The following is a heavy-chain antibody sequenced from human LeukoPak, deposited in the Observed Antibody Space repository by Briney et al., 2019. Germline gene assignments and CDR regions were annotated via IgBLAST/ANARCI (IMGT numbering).Heavy chain of an antibody. V-gene: IGHV4-39*07. CDR1: GGSNSSSSYY. CDR2: IYYSGST. Sequence: SETLSLTCTVSGGSNSSSSYYWGWIRQPPGKGLEWIGSIYYSGSTYYNPSLKSRVTISVDTSKNQFSLKLSSVTAADTAVYYCARAAVAGYFDYWGQGTLVTVSS. D-gene: IGHD6-19*01. J-gene: IGHJ4*02. CDR3: ARAAVAGYFDY.